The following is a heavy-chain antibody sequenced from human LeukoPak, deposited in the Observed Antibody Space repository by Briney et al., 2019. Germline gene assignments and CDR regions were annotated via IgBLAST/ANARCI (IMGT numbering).Heavy chain of an antibody. CDR3: ARSPYYYDSTIYFDY. Sequence: GESLKISCKGSGYSFTTYWIGWVRQMPGKGLEWMGIIYPGDSDTRYSPSFQGQVTISADKSISTAYLQWSSLKDSDTAMYYCARSPYYYDSTIYFDYWGQGSLVTVSP. D-gene: IGHD3-22*01. J-gene: IGHJ4*02. CDR1: GYSFTTYW. CDR2: IYPGDSDT. V-gene: IGHV5-51*01.